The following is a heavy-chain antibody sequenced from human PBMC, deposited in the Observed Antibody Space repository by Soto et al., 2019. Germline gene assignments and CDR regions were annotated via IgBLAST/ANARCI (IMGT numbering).Heavy chain of an antibody. CDR2: ISGSGGST. V-gene: IGHV3-23*01. J-gene: IGHJ6*02. D-gene: IGHD1-1*01. Sequence: GGSLRLSCEASVFTFSNYAMSWGRQAPGKGLEWVAGISGSGGSTYYADSVRGRFTISRDNSKNTVYLQVNSLRVEDRAVYYCAKRMYNDMRSGMDVWGQGTTVTVSS. CDR1: VFTFSNYA. CDR3: AKRMYNDMRSGMDV.